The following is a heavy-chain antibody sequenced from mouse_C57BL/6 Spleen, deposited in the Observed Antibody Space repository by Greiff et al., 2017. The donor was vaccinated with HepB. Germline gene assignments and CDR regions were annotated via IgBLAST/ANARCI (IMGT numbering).Heavy chain of an antibody. D-gene: IGHD2-4*01. J-gene: IGHJ4*01. CDR3: ASLDYGGNYAMDY. CDR2: ISSGSSTI. Sequence: DVQLVESGGGLVKPGGSLKLSCAASGFTFSDYGMHWVRQAPEKGLEWVAYISSGSSTIYYADTVKGRFTISRDNAKNTLFLQMTSLRSEDTAMYYCASLDYGGNYAMDYWGQGTSVTVSS. CDR1: GFTFSDYG. V-gene: IGHV5-17*01.